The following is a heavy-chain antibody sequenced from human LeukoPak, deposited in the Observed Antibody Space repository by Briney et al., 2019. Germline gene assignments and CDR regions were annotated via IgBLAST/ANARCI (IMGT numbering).Heavy chain of an antibody. J-gene: IGHJ4*02. V-gene: IGHV3-48*03. D-gene: IGHD6-13*01. CDR2: ISSSGSTI. CDR1: AFTFSSYE. CDR3: ARDLKTYSSSSW. Sequence: GGSLRLSCAASAFTFSSYEMNWVRQAPGKGLEWVSYISSSGSTIYYADSVKGQFTISRDNAKNSLYLQMDSLRAEDTAVYYCARDLKTYSSSSWWGQGTLVTVSS.